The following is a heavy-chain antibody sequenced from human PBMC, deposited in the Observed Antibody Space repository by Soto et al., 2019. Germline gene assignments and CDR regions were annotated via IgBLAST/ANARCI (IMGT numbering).Heavy chain of an antibody. CDR3: ARGQGAAIGDYYYHGMYV. V-gene: IGHV3-73*02. Sequence: EVQLVESGGGLVQPGGSLKLSCAASGFIFSGSAIHWVRQASGKGLEWVGRIRSRANNFATSSAASVKGRFTFSRDDSKNTAYLQMHTLKPEDTAVDYCARGQGAAIGDYYYHGMYVWGQVTTVTVSS. J-gene: IGHJ6*02. D-gene: IGHD2-2*02. CDR2: IRSRANNFAT. CDR1: GFIFSGSA.